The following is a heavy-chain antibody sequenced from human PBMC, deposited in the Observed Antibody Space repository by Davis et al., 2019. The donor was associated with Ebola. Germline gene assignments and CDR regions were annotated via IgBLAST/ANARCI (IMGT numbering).Heavy chain of an antibody. V-gene: IGHV3-33*06. CDR1: GFTFSSYG. Sequence: LSLTCAASGFTFSSYGMHWVRQAPGKGLEWVAVIWYDGSNKYYADSVKGRFTISRDNSKNTLYLQMNSLRAEDTAVYYCAKVRSYDAFDIWGQGTTVTVSS. J-gene: IGHJ3*02. CDR2: IWYDGSNK. CDR3: AKVRSYDAFDI.